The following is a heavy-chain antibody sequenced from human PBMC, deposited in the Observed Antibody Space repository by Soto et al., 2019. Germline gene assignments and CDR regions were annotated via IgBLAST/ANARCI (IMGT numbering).Heavy chain of an antibody. V-gene: IGHV3-30*18. J-gene: IGHJ4*02. D-gene: IGHD3-22*01. CDR3: AKAQSYYYDSSGYFKNE. CDR2: ISYDGSNK. CDR1: GFTFSSYG. Sequence: GGSLRLSCAASGFTFSSYGMHWVRQAPGKGLEWVAVISYDGSNKYYADSVKGRFTISRDNSKNTLYLQMNSLRAEDTAVYYCAKAQSYYYDSSGYFKNEWGQGTLVTVSS.